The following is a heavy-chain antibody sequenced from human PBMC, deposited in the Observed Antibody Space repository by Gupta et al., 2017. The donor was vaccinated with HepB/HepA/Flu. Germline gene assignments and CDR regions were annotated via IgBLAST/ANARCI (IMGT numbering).Heavy chain of an antibody. V-gene: IGHV3-30*18. CDR2: ISNDGSNK. Sequence: QVQLVESGGGVVQPGRSLTLSCAASGFILSRHGMHWVRQAPGKGLEWVAVISNDGSNKNYGDSVKGRFTISRDNSKNTVYLQMNSLSAEDTAVYYCAKDRGWWELLFDSWGQGTLVTVSS. CDR3: AKDRGWWELLFDS. J-gene: IGHJ4*02. CDR1: GFILSRHG. D-gene: IGHD1-26*01.